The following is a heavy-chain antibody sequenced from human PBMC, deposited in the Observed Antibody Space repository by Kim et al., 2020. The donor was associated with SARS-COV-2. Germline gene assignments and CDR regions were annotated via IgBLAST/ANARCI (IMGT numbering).Heavy chain of an antibody. CDR1: GFTFSSYS. V-gene: IGHV3-21*01. CDR3: ARGCSSTSGRRKSGMDV. Sequence: GGSLRLSCAASGFTFSSYSMNWVRQAPGKGLEWVASIRSSSSYIYYADSVKGRFTISRDNAKNSLYLQMNSLRAEDTAVYYCARGCSSTSGRRKSGMDV. J-gene: IGHJ6*01. CDR2: IRSSSSYI. D-gene: IGHD2-2*01.